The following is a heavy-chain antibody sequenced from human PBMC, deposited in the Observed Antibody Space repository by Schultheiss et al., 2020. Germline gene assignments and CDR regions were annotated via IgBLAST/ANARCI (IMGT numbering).Heavy chain of an antibody. CDR3: ARIPGYSSGWLYYFDY. CDR1: GFTFSSYG. Sequence: GSLRLSCAASGFTFSSYGMHWVRQAPGKGLEWVAVISYDGSNKYYADSVKGRFTISRDNSKNTLYLQMNSLRAEDTAVYYCARIPGYSSGWLYYFDYWGQGTLVNVYS. V-gene: IGHV3-30*03. D-gene: IGHD6-19*01. J-gene: IGHJ4*02. CDR2: ISYDGSNK.